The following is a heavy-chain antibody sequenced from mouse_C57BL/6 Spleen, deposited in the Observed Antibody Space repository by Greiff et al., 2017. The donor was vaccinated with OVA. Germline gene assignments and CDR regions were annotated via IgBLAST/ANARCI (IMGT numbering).Heavy chain of an antibody. CDR2: IHPNSGST. CDR3: SWEAY. D-gene: IGHD4-1*01. J-gene: IGHJ3*01. V-gene: IGHV1-64*01. Sequence: QVHVKQSGAELVKPGASVKLSCKASGYTFTSYWMHWVKQRPGQSLEWIGMIHPNSGSTNYNEKFKSKATLTVDKSSSTAYMQLSSLTSEDSAVYYCSWEAYWGQGTLVTVSA. CDR1: GYTFTSYW.